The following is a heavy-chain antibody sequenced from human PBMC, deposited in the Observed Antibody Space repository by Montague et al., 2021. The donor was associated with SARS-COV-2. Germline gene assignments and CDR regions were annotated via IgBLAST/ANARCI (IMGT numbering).Heavy chain of an antibody. D-gene: IGHD3-9*01. J-gene: IGHJ4*02. CDR3: AQLIRYYDIFTSNPFDD. CDR1: GFSLSTPNVG. CDR2: IYSNDDK. Sequence: PALVKPTQTLTLTCTFSGFSLSTPNVGVGWIRQPPGKALEWLALIYSNDDKRYSPSLQSRLTITKDTSKNQVVLSLTNVDPVDTATYYCAQLIRYYDIFTSNPFDDWGQGTQVTVSS. V-gene: IGHV2-5*01.